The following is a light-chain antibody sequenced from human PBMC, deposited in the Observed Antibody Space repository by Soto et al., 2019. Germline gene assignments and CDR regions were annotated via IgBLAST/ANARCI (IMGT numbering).Light chain of an antibody. V-gene: IGKV1-9*01. J-gene: IGKJ4*01. CDR3: QQFNSYPLT. Sequence: IQFTQSPSSLSPSVGDRVTITCRASQGISTFLAWYQLKPGKAPKLLIYGASTLQGGVPLRFRGSGSGTDFTLTISSLQPEDFATYYCQQFNSYPLTFGGGTKVEIK. CDR1: QGISTF. CDR2: GAS.